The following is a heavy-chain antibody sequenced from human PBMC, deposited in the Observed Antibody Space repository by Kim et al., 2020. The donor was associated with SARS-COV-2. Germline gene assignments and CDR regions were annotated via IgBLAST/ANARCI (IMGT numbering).Heavy chain of an antibody. Sequence: SETLSLTCTVSGGSISSSSYYWGWIRQPPGKGLEWIGSIYYSGSTYYNPSLKSRVTISVDTSKNQFSLKLSSVTAADTAVYYCARLGDSSIEDYYGSGSYHWFDPWGQGTLVTVSS. V-gene: IGHV4-39*01. J-gene: IGHJ5*02. CDR2: IYYSGST. CDR3: ARLGDSSIEDYYGSGSYHWFDP. CDR1: GGSISSSSYY. D-gene: IGHD3-10*01.